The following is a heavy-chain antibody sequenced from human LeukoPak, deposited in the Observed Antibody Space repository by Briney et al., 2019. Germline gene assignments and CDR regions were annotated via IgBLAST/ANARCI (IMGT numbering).Heavy chain of an antibody. CDR3: ARGEMATIFDH. CDR1: GYTFTSYY. Sequence: ASVKVSCKASGYTFTSYYIHWVRQAPGQGVEWMGIINPSGGSTNYAQKFQGRVTMTRDTSTSTVYMELSSLRSEDRAVYYCARGEMATIFDHWGQGTLVTVSS. V-gene: IGHV1-46*01. CDR2: INPSGGST. J-gene: IGHJ4*02. D-gene: IGHD5-12*01.